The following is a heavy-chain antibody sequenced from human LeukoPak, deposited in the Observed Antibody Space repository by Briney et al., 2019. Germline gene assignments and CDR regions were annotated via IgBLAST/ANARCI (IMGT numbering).Heavy chain of an antibody. J-gene: IGHJ3*02. V-gene: IGHV1-2*02. CDR2: INPNSGGT. CDR3: ARDRTGTTGNDAFDI. Sequence: ASVKVSCKASGYTFTGYYMPWVRQAPGQGLEWMGWINPNSGGTNYAQKFQGRVTMTRDTSISTAYMELSRLRSDDTAVYYCARDRTGTTGNDAFDIWGQGTMVTVSS. D-gene: IGHD1-7*01. CDR1: GYTFTGYY.